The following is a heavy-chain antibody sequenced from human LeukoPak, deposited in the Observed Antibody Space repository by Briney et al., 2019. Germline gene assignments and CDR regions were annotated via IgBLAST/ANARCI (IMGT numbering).Heavy chain of an antibody. D-gene: IGHD3-16*02. V-gene: IGHV4-39*01. CDR2: MSYSGTT. Sequence: SETLSLTCSVSGGSISSSSDYWGWIRQPPGQGLEWIGTMSYSGTTFYNPSLKSRVTMSVDTSKNQFSLNLRSVTAADTAVYCCVAAHSSYRRYEDQHWGQGTLVTV. J-gene: IGHJ1*01. CDR1: GGSISSSSDY. CDR3: VAAHSSYRRYEDQH.